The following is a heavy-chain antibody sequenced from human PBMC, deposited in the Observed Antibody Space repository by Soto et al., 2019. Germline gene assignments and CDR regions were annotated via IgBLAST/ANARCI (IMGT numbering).Heavy chain of an antibody. V-gene: IGHV3-48*01. Sequence: EVQLVESGGGLVQPGGSLSLSCAASGFTFSSYSMNWVRQAPGKGLEWVSYISSSSSTIYYADSVKGRFTISRDNAKNSLYLQMNSLRAEDTAVYYCARGDDGDYVEGGADYGGQGTLVTVSS. D-gene: IGHD4-17*01. J-gene: IGHJ4*02. CDR2: ISSSSSTI. CDR3: ARGDDGDYVEGGADY. CDR1: GFTFSSYS.